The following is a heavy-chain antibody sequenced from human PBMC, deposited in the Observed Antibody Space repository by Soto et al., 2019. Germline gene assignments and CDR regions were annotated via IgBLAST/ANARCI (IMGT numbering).Heavy chain of an antibody. CDR3: VRGGYMHACDI. CDR1: GFTFSDYY. D-gene: IGHD1-1*01. CDR2: INSDGSST. Sequence: PGGSLRLSCAASGFTFSDYYMYWVRQAPGKGLVWVAHINSDGSSTNYAEAVKGRFTFSRDNAKNTLYLQMNSLRAEDTAVYYCVRGGYMHACDIWGQGTMVTVSS. V-gene: IGHV3-74*01. J-gene: IGHJ3*02.